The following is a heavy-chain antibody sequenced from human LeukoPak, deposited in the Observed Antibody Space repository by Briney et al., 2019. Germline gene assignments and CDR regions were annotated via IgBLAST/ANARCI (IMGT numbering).Heavy chain of an antibody. Sequence: PSETLSLTCTVSGGSISSGSYYWSWIRQPAGKGLEWIGRIYSSGSTNYNPSLKSRVTISVDTSKNQFSLKLSSVTAADTAVYYCARALSYNYRFDYWGQGTLVTVSS. CDR1: GGSISSGSYY. CDR2: IYSSGST. J-gene: IGHJ4*02. CDR3: ARALSYNYRFDY. D-gene: IGHD5-24*01. V-gene: IGHV4-61*02.